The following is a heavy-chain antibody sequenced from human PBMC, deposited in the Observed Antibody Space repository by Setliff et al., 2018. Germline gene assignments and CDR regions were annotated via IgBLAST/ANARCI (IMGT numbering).Heavy chain of an antibody. CDR3: ARARSNSGWYGFFDY. CDR1: GDSINSGGVC. V-gene: IGHV4-30-4*08. CDR2: ICYTGTST. Sequence: SETLSLTCPVSGDSINSGGVCWTWIRQPPGRDLEWIGYICYTGTSTYYNTSVESRLSISVARSMNQSSLRLNSVTAADTAVYYCARARSNSGWYGFFDYWGQGALVTVSS. D-gene: IGHD6-19*01. J-gene: IGHJ4*02.